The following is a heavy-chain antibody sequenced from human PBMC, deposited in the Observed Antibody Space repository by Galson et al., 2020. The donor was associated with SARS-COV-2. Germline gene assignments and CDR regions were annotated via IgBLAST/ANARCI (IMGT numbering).Heavy chain of an antibody. CDR3: ARDGQSSRGWAFDY. CDR2: IFFDGSEK. J-gene: IGHJ4*02. CDR1: GFTFSDHA. D-gene: IGHD6-19*01. Sequence: GESLKISCAASGFTFSDHAMHWVRQAPATGLEWVAQIFFDGSEKYYGDSVRGRFTISRDSSKNTVYLQMNNLRVDDTAVYYCARDGQSSRGWAFDYWGQGTLLTVSS. V-gene: IGHV3-33*01.